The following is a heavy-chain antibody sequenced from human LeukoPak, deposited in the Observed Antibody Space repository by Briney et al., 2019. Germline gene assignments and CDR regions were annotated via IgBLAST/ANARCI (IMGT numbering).Heavy chain of an antibody. CDR2: ISGSGGST. J-gene: IGHJ4*02. CDR1: GFTFGDYA. Sequence: GGSLRLSCAASGFTFGDYAMHWVRQAPGKGLEWVSAISGSGGSTYYADSVKGRFTISRDNSKNTLYLQMNSLRAEDTAVYYCAKATYYDILTDNTLGRAYFDYWGQGTLVTVSS. D-gene: IGHD3-9*01. V-gene: IGHV3-23*01. CDR3: AKATYYDILTDNTLGRAYFDY.